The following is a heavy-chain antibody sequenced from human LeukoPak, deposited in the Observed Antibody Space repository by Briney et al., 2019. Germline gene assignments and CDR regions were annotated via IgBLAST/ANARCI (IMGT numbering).Heavy chain of an antibody. J-gene: IGHJ3*02. Sequence: SETLSLTCTVSGGSISSGGYYWSWIRQHPGKGLEWIGYIYYSGSTYYNPSLKSRVTISVDTSKNQFSLKLSSVTAADTAVYYCATEVAHAFDIWGQGTMVTVSS. D-gene: IGHD2-15*01. CDR3: ATEVAHAFDI. V-gene: IGHV4-31*03. CDR2: IYYSGST. CDR1: GGSISSGGYY.